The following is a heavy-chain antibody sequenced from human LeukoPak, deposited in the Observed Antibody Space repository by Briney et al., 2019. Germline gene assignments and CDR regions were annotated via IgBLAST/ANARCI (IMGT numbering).Heavy chain of an antibody. CDR1: GYTFTSYY. V-gene: IGHV1-46*01. CDR2: INPSGGST. J-gene: IGHJ4*02. CDR3: ARGLPIVVVVAATPGLDY. D-gene: IGHD2-15*01. Sequence: ASVKVSCKASGYTFTSYYMHWVRQAPGQGLEWMGIINPSGGSTSYAQKFQGRVTMTRDTSTGTVYMELSSLRSEDTAVYYCARGLPIVVVVAATPGLDYWGQGTLVTVSS.